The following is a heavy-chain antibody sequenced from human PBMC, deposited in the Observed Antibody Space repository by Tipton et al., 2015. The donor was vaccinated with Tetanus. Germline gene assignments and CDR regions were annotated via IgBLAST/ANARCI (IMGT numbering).Heavy chain of an antibody. J-gene: IGHJ4*02. D-gene: IGHD2/OR15-2a*01. V-gene: IGHV4-61*08. CDR1: GGSIRSGDHQ. CDR3: ARVSRRNFYFDY. CDR2: ISPSGRS. Sequence: TLSLTCTVSGGSIRSGDHQWNWIRQPPGKGLEWLAYISPSGRSNSNYSRKSRITISKDKAKNQFSLKLASVTAADTAVYLCARVSRRNFYFDYWGPGAQVTVSS.